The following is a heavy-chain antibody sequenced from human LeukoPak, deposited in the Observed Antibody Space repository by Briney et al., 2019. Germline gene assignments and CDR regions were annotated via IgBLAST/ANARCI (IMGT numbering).Heavy chain of an antibody. V-gene: IGHV4-59*11. Sequence: SETLSLTCTVSGGSISSHYWSWIRQPPGKGLEWIGNIYYSGSTNYNPSLKSRVTISADTSKNQFSLKLSSVTAAGTAVYYCARGVAARRSHWFDPWGQGTLVTVSS. J-gene: IGHJ5*02. CDR3: ARGVAARRSHWFDP. CDR2: IYYSGST. CDR1: GGSISSHY. D-gene: IGHD6-6*01.